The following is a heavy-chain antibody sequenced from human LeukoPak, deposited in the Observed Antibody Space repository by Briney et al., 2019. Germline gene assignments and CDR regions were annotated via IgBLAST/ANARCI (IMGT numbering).Heavy chain of an antibody. CDR3: ARATADCSSTSCYLNWFDP. D-gene: IGHD2-2*01. J-gene: IGHJ5*02. Sequence: SETLSLTCTISGGSISSYYWSWIRQPPGKGLEWIGYIYYSGSTNYNPSLKSRVTISVDTSKNQFSLKLSSVTAADTAVYYCARATADCSSTSCYLNWFDPWGQGTLVTVSS. V-gene: IGHV4-59*01. CDR2: IYYSGST. CDR1: GGSISSYY.